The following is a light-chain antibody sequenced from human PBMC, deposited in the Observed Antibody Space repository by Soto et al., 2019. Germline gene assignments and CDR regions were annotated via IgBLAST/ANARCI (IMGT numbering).Light chain of an antibody. J-gene: IGKJ1*01. CDR3: QLYGSPSWT. CDR2: AAS. CDR1: HSVTSTY. Sequence: IVLTQSPGTLSLSPGERATLSCRASHSVTSTYVAWYQQKPGQAPRPLIFAASTRATGIPDNFSGSGSGTDSTLTISRLQPDDFAVYYYQLYGSPSWTFGQGTKVEIK. V-gene: IGKV3-20*01.